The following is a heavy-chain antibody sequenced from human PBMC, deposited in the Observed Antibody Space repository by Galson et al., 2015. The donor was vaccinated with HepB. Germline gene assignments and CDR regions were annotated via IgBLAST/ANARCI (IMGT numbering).Heavy chain of an antibody. D-gene: IGHD3-3*01. J-gene: IGHJ3*02. CDR3: ARDGTPLKEWLLYTEYAFDI. Sequence: SVKVSCKASGYTFTSYAMNWVRQAPGQGLEWMGWINTNTGNPTYAQGFTGRFVFSLDTSVSTAYLQISSLKAEDTAVYYCARDGTPLKEWLLYTEYAFDIWGQGTMVTVSS. V-gene: IGHV7-4-1*02. CDR2: INTNTGNP. CDR1: GYTFTSYA.